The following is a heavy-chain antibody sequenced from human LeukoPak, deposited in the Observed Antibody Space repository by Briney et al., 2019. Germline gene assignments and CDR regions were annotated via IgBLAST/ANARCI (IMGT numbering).Heavy chain of an antibody. CDR2: ISGNGVTT. Sequence: GGSPRLSCAASGFSFSGDYIHWVRQAPGKGLEYVSAISGNGVTTHYTNSVKGRFTISRDNSKNTVYLQMGSLSTEDTAVYYCARDRTVIGPNSFDIWGQGTTVTVSS. CDR3: ARDRTVIGPNSFDI. V-gene: IGHV3-64*01. CDR1: GFSFSGDY. J-gene: IGHJ3*02. D-gene: IGHD3-22*01.